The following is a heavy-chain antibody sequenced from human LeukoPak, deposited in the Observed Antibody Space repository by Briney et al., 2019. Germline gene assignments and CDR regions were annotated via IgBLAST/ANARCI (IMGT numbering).Heavy chain of an antibody. CDR2: INXDGSTT. D-gene: IGHD3-10*01. V-gene: IGHV3-74*01. CDR3: AXYGVGSGSYDGLDI. CDR1: GXTXXSYW. Sequence: GGSLRLSCAASGXTXXSYWXXXXXXAPXXGLVWVSRINXDGSTTSYXDXVKGRFTISRDNAKNTLYLQMSSLRAEDTAVYYCAXYGVGSGSYDGLDIWGQGTMLTVSS. J-gene: IGHJ3*02.